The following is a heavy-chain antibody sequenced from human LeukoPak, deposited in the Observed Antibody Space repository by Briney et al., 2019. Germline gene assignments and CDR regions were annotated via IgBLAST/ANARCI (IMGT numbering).Heavy chain of an antibody. J-gene: IGHJ3*02. D-gene: IGHD4-17*01. CDR3: ARDLVTVTKGFDI. CDR1: GDSISSHY. V-gene: IGHV4-59*11. Sequence: SETQSLTCAVSGDSISSHYWTWIRQPPGRGLEWIGYISYIGTTNYNPSLKSRVTISIDTSKNQFSLKLSSVTTADTAVYYCARDLVTVTKGFDIWGLGTMVSVSS. CDR2: ISYIGTT.